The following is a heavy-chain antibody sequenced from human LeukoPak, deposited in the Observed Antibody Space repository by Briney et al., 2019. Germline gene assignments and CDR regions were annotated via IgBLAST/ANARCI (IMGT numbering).Heavy chain of an antibody. CDR1: GYTFTGYY. Sequence: ASVKVSCKASGYTFTGYYMHWVRQGPGQGLEWMGWINPNTGGTNYAQKFQGRVTMTKDTSTNAAYMELNKLTSDDTAVYYCGRGNKSFDPWGQGTLVTVSS. CDR3: GRGNKSFDP. J-gene: IGHJ5*02. V-gene: IGHV1-2*02. CDR2: INPNTGGT.